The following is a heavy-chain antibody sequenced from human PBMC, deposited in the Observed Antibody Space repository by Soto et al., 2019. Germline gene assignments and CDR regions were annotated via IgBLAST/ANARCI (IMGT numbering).Heavy chain of an antibody. V-gene: IGHV3-30*18. J-gene: IGHJ4*02. Sequence: QVQLVESGGGVVQPGRSLRLSCAASGFTFSSYGLHWVRQAPGKGPEWVAVISYDGNNKYYADSVKGRFTISRDNSKNTLYLQMNSLRAEDTAVYYCAKSVYNWNDGFFDYWGQGTLVTVSS. D-gene: IGHD1-1*01. CDR3: AKSVYNWNDGFFDY. CDR2: ISYDGNNK. CDR1: GFTFSSYG.